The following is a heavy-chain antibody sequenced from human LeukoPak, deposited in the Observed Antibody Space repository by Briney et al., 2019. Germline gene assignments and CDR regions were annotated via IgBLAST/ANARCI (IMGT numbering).Heavy chain of an antibody. CDR3: ARTPQYSSSWYGDNWFDP. D-gene: IGHD6-13*01. J-gene: IGHJ5*02. V-gene: IGHV5-51*01. CDR1: GYSFTSYW. CDR2: IYPGDSDT. Sequence: GESLQISCKGSGYSFTSYWIGWVRQMPGKGLEWMGIIYPGDSDTRYSPSSQGQVTISADKSISTAYLQWSSLKASDTAMYYCARTPQYSSSWYGDNWFDPWGQGTLVTVSS.